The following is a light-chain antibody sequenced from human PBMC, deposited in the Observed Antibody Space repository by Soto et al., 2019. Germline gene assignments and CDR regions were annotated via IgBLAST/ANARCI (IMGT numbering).Light chain of an antibody. CDR1: QTVSSH. CDR2: DAS. V-gene: IGKV3-11*01. J-gene: IGKJ5*01. Sequence: EIVLTQSPATLSLSPGERATLSCRASQTVSSHLAWYQQQPGHAPRLLIYDASNRATGIPARFSGRGSGTDFTLPTSSIEQADFAVYYCQQRSNWPPVITFGQGTRLEIK. CDR3: QQRSNWPPVIT.